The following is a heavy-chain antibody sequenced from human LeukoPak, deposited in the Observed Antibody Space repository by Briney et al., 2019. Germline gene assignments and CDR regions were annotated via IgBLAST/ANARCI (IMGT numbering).Heavy chain of an antibody. J-gene: IGHJ4*02. Sequence: GGSLRLSCAASGFTFSSYSMNWVRQAPGKGLEWVSSISSSSSYIYYADSVKGRFTISRDNAKNSLHLQMNSLRAEDTAVYYCARVRSSWDPFDYWGQGTLVTVSS. CDR3: ARVRSSWDPFDY. D-gene: IGHD6-13*01. CDR2: ISSSSSYI. V-gene: IGHV3-21*01. CDR1: GFTFSSYS.